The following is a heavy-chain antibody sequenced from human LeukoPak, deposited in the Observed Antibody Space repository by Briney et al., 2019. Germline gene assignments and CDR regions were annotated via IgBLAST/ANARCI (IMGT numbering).Heavy chain of an antibody. D-gene: IGHD2-15*01. CDR2: INPNSGGT. Sequence: ASVKVSCKASGYTFTDYYMHWVRQAPGHGLEWMGWINPNSGGTNYAQKFQGRVTMTRDTSISTAYMELSRLRSDDTAVYYCATGYCSGGSCYTTDAFDIWGQGTMVTVSS. CDR1: GYTFTDYY. CDR3: ATGYCSGGSCYTTDAFDI. V-gene: IGHV1-2*02. J-gene: IGHJ3*02.